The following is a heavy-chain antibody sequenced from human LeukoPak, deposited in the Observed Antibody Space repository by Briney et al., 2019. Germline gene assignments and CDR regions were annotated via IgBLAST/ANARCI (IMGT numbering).Heavy chain of an antibody. CDR1: GFTFTSYG. J-gene: IGHJ4*02. D-gene: IGHD3-16*02. V-gene: IGHV3-30*02. CDR3: ARFMITFGGVIAKFDY. Sequence: PGGSLRLSCAASGFTFTSYGMHWVRQAPGKGLEWVAFIRYDGSNESYADSVKGRFIISRDNSKNTLYLQMNSLRSDDTAVYYCARFMITFGGVIAKFDYWGQGTLVTVSS. CDR2: IRYDGSNE.